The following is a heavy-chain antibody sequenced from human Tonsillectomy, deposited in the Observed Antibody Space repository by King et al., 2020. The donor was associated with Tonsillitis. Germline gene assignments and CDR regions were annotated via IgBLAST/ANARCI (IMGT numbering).Heavy chain of an antibody. Sequence: VQLVESGGGLVQPGRSLRLSCAASGFTFDDYAMHWVRQAPGKGLEWVSGISWNSGSIGYADSVKGRFTISRDNAKNSLYLQMNSLRAEDTALYYCAKDSHRDYGDNGNWFDPWGQGTLVTVSS. V-gene: IGHV3-9*01. J-gene: IGHJ5*02. CDR1: GFTFDDYA. D-gene: IGHD4-17*01. CDR3: AKDSHRDYGDNGNWFDP. CDR2: ISWNSGSI.